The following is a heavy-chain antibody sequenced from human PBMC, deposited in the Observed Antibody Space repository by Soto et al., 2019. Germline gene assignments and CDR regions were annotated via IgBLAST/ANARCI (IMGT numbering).Heavy chain of an antibody. D-gene: IGHD5-12*01. CDR2: IYYSGST. Sequence: PSETLSLTCTVSGGSISSSSYYWGWIRQPPGKGLEWIGSIYYSGSTYYNPSLKSRVTISVDTSKNQFSLKLSSVTAADTAVYYCARHRRTEYSGYDYYYYYYMDVWGKGTTVTVSS. CDR1: GGSISSSSYY. J-gene: IGHJ6*03. CDR3: ARHRRTEYSGYDYYYYYYMDV. V-gene: IGHV4-39*01.